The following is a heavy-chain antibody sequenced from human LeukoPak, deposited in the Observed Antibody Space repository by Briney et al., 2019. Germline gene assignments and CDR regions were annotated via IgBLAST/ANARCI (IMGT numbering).Heavy chain of an antibody. J-gene: IGHJ5*02. CDR2: LSHGGTRT. D-gene: IGHD1-26*01. CDR3: AKDIELFMS. Sequence: PGGSLRLSCAASGFTFRDFAMSWVRQAPGKGLEWVSGLSHGGTRTFYAASVKGRFTISRGDSNSTLFLQMDNLRVEDTATYYCAKDIELFMSWGQGTLVIVSS. V-gene: IGHV3-23*01. CDR1: GFTFRDFA.